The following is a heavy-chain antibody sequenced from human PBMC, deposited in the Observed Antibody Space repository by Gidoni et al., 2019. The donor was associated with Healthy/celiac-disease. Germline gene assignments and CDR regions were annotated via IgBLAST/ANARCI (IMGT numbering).Heavy chain of an antibody. CDR2: ISGSGGST. J-gene: IGHJ4*02. CDR1: GFPFSSYA. Sequence: EVQLLEAGGGLVQPGGSLRLSCAASGFPFSSYAMSWFRQAPGKGLEWFSAISGSGGSTYYADSVKGRFTISRDNSKNTLYLQMNSLRAEDTAVYYCAKDVKGTNGPYYFDYWGQGTLVTVSA. D-gene: IGHD1-1*01. V-gene: IGHV3-23*01. CDR3: AKDVKGTNGPYYFDY.